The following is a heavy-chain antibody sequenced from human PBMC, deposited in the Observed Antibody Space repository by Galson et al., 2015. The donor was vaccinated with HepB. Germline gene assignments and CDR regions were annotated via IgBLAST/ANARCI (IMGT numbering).Heavy chain of an antibody. D-gene: IGHD5-24*01. Sequence: SLRLSCAASGFIFSDHYMDWVRQAPGEGLEWVGRSRNKVDSYTTEYAASVKGRFTISRDDSKNSLYLQMNSLKIEDTAVYYCARAGRDGNNLWDWGQGTLVTVSS. CDR2: SRNKVDSYTT. V-gene: IGHV3-72*01. J-gene: IGHJ4*02. CDR1: GFIFSDHY. CDR3: ARAGRDGNNLWD.